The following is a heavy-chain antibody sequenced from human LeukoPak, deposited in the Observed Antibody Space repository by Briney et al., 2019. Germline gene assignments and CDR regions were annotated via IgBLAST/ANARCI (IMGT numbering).Heavy chain of an antibody. V-gene: IGHV3-74*01. D-gene: IGHD2-2*01. CDR2: IKGDGSST. CDR1: GFTFTTYW. J-gene: IGHJ4*02. Sequence: GGSLRLSCEASGFTFTTYWMHWVRQVPGKGLVWVARIKGDGSSTRHADSMKGRFTISRDNAKNTLYLQMNSLRDEDTAVYYCVREGLECSGSSCQRAAFDYWGQGTLVTVSS. CDR3: VREGLECSGSSCQRAAFDY.